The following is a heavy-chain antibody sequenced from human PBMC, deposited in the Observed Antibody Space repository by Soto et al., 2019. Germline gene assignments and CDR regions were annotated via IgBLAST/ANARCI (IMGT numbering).Heavy chain of an antibody. Sequence: EVQLVETGGGLIQPGGSLRLSCAASGFTVSSNYMSWVRQAPGKGLEWVSVIYSGGSTYYADSVKGRFTISRDNSKNTLYLQMNSLRAEDTAVYYCARGVNSSPSLGAAAGTFDYWGQGTLVTVSS. CDR1: GFTVSSNY. V-gene: IGHV3-53*02. CDR3: ARGVNSSPSLGAAAGTFDY. D-gene: IGHD6-13*01. J-gene: IGHJ4*02. CDR2: IYSGGST.